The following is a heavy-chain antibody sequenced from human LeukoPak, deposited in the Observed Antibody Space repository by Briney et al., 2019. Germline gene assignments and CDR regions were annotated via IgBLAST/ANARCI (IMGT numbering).Heavy chain of an antibody. Sequence: TSVKVSCKASGFTVTSSAMQWARQARGQRLEWIGWIVVGSGNTNYAQKFQERVTITRDMSTSTAYMELSSLRSEDTAVYYCAAGAFGSGYYPIDYWGQGTLVTVSS. V-gene: IGHV1-58*02. CDR1: GFTVTSSA. J-gene: IGHJ4*02. CDR3: AAGAFGSGYYPIDY. D-gene: IGHD3-22*01. CDR2: IVVGSGNT.